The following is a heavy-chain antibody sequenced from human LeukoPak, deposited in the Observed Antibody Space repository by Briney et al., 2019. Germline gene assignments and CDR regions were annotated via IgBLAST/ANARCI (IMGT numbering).Heavy chain of an antibody. CDR2: FYHSGST. V-gene: IGHV4-38-2*02. D-gene: IGHD2-15*01. CDR3: ARALKTIRGYCSGGSCYRPYYYYGMDV. Sequence: SGTLSLTCTVSGYSITSGYYCGWIRQAPGKGLEWIGNFYHSGSTYYDPSLKSRVTISIDTSKNQFSLKLSSVTAADTAVYYCARALKTIRGYCSGGSCYRPYYYYGMDVWGQGTTVTVSS. CDR1: GYSITSGYY. J-gene: IGHJ6*02.